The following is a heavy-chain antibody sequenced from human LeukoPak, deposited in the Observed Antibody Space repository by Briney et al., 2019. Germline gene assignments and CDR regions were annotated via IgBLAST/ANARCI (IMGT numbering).Heavy chain of an antibody. Sequence: GGSLRLSCAASGFIFSSYWMSWVRQAPGKGLEWVASIKQDGTETHYVDSVKGRFTISKDNAKNSLYLQLNSLRAEDTAVYYCAREDHSNYEYWGQGTLDTVSS. D-gene: IGHD4-11*01. CDR2: IKQDGTET. J-gene: IGHJ4*02. CDR1: GFIFSSYW. V-gene: IGHV3-7*03. CDR3: AREDHSNYEY.